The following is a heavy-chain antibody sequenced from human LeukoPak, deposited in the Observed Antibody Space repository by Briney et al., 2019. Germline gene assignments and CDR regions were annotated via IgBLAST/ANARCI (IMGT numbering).Heavy chain of an antibody. Sequence: GALRLSCAASGFTFSSYAMHWVRQAPGKGLEWVAVISYDGSNKYYADSVKGRFTISRDNSKNTLYLQMNSLRAEDTAVYYCAKVPGVSGSHYDGWDYWGQGTLVTVSS. D-gene: IGHD3-10*01. V-gene: IGHV3-30*04. J-gene: IGHJ4*02. CDR2: ISYDGSNK. CDR1: GFTFSSYA. CDR3: AKVPGVSGSHYDGWDY.